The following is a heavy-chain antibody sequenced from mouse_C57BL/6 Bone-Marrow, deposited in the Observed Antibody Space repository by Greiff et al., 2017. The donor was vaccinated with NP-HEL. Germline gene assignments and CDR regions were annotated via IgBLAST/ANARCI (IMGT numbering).Heavy chain of an antibody. CDR1: GYTFTSYW. J-gene: IGHJ4*01. D-gene: IGHD1-1*01. V-gene: IGHV1-55*01. CDR2: IYPGSGST. Sequence: QVQLQQPGAELVTPGASVKMSCKASGYTFTSYWITWVKQRPGQGLEWIGDIYPGSGSTNYNEKFKSKATLTVDTSSSTAYMQLSSLTSEDSAVYYCARSTTVVAMDYWGQGTSVTVSS. CDR3: ARSTTVVAMDY.